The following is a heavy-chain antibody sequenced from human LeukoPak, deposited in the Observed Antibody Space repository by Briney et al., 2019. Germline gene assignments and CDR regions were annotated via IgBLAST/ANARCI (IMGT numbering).Heavy chain of an antibody. CDR3: AKDYTLDYGDYGILDY. CDR1: GFTFDDYA. V-gene: IGHV3-9*01. Sequence: GGSLRLSCAASGFTFDDYAMHWVRQAPGKGLEWVSGISWNSGSIGYADSVKGRFTISRDNAKNSLYLQMNSLRAEDTALYYCAKDYTLDYGDYGILDYWGQGTLVTVSS. D-gene: IGHD4-17*01. J-gene: IGHJ4*02. CDR2: ISWNSGSI.